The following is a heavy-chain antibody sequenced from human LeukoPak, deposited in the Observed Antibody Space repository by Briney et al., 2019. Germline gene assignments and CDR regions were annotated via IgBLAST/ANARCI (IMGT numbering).Heavy chain of an antibody. V-gene: IGHV3-53*01. CDR1: GFTVSSNY. CDR2: TYSGGST. D-gene: IGHD3-10*01. CDR3: ARVASGSGSDYYYYYMDV. Sequence: GGSLRLSCAASGFTVSSNYMSWVRQAPGKWLEWVSDTYSGGSTYYADSVKGRFTISRDNSKNTMYIQMNSLRAEDTDVYYCARVASGSGSDYYYYYMDVWGKGTTVTVSS. J-gene: IGHJ6*03.